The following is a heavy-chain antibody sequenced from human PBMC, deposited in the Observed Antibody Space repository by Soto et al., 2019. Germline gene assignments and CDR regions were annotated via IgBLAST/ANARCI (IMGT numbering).Heavy chain of an antibody. CDR3: ARDKDPMFDS. CDR2: ISAYSGNT. V-gene: IGHV1-18*01. Sequence: ASVKVSCKAYGYTFSSNGRSWVRQDTGQGLEWMGWISAYSGNTIYAQKFQGRDTMTTDTSTSIAYMELRSLRSDDSPVFYCARDKDPMFDSWGQGTLVTVSS. J-gene: IGHJ4*02. CDR1: GYTFSSNG.